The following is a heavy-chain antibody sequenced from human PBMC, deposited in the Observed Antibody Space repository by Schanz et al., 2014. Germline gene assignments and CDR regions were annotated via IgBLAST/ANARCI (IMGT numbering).Heavy chain of an antibody. J-gene: IGHJ4*02. V-gene: IGHV3-66*01. CDR1: GFTFSDYY. Sequence: VQLVESGGGLVKPGGSLRLSCAASGFTFSDYYMSWIRQAPGKGLEWVSLIDYAGSTNYADSVKGRMTVSRDNSNNTLYLQMKSLRAEDTAVYYCAKYGGGYSYGFVEYWGQGILVTVSS. CDR3: AKYGGGYSYGFVEY. D-gene: IGHD5-18*01. CDR2: IDYAGST.